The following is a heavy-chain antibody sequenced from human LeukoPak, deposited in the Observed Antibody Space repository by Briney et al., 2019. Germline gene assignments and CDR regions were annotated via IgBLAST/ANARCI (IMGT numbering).Heavy chain of an antibody. CDR3: ATTKDPCVGREPHWFDP. V-gene: IGHV1-18*01. CDR1: GYTFTSYG. J-gene: IGHJ5*02. D-gene: IGHD3-10*01. Sequence: ASVKVSCKASGYTFTSYGISWVRQAPGQGPEWMGWISAYNGNTNYAQKSQGRVTMTTDTSTITAYMELRSMRSDATAVYYCATTKDPCVGREPHWFDPWGQGTLVTVSS. CDR2: ISAYNGNT.